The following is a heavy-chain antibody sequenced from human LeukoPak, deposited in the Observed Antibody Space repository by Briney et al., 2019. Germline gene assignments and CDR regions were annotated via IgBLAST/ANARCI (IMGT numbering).Heavy chain of an antibody. CDR2: IYYSGST. J-gene: IGHJ5*02. CDR3: ARGYQRYFVGMVNP. D-gene: IGHD3-9*01. CDR1: GGSISSYY. V-gene: IGHV4-59*01. Sequence: SETLSLTCTVSGGSISSYYWSWIRQPPGKGLEWIGDIYYSGSTNYNPSLKSRVTISVDASKNQFSLKLSSVTAADTAVYYCARGYQRYFVGMVNPWGQGTLVTVSS.